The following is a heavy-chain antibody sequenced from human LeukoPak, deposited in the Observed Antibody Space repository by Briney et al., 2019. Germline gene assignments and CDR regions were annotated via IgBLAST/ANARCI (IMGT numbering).Heavy chain of an antibody. CDR1: GFTFGDYA. D-gene: IGHD3-22*01. Sequence: GGSLRLSCTTSGFTFGDYAMSWVRQAPGTGLEWVGFIKSKDYGGTTECAASVKGRFTISRDDSKSIAYLQMNSLKTKDTAFYYCARVPTYYYDSSGLHFDYWGKGTLVTVPS. CDR2: IKSKDYGGTT. CDR3: ARVPTYYYDSSGLHFDY. V-gene: IGHV3-49*04. J-gene: IGHJ4*02.